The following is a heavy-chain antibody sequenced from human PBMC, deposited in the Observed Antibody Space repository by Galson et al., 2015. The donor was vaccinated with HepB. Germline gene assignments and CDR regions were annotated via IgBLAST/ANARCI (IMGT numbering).Heavy chain of an antibody. D-gene: IGHD7-27*01. V-gene: IGHV3-33*01. CDR1: GFIFSNYH. CDR3: TREKSGDAFDI. J-gene: IGHJ3*02. Sequence: SLRLSCAASGFIFSNYHIHWVRQAPGKGLEWVALVWFDGSGKEYADSVKGRFTISRDNSKNTVYLQMNSLRAEDTAVFYCTREKSGDAFDIWGHGTMVTVSS. CDR2: VWFDGSGK.